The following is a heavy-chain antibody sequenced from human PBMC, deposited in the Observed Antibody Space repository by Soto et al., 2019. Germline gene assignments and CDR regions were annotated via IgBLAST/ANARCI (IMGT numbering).Heavy chain of an antibody. J-gene: IGHJ6*02. D-gene: IGHD3-10*01. V-gene: IGHV3-7*01. CDR2: IKKDGSEQ. CDR3: ASGNYYNGMDV. Sequence: PGGSLRLSCAASGFTFSNYWMTWFRQAPGKGLEWVANIKKDGSEQYYVDSVKGRFTVSRDNAKNSVDLQMNSLRPEDTAVYYCASGNYYNGMDVWGQGTTVTVSS. CDR1: GFTFSNYW.